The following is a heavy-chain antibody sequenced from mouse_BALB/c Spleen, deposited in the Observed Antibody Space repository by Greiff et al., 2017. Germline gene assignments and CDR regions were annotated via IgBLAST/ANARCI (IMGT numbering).Heavy chain of an antibody. CDR3: ARNPFSYDYDEMDY. D-gene: IGHD2-4*01. J-gene: IGHJ4*01. CDR2: IWSGGST. CDR1: GFSLTSYG. Sequence: QVQLKESGPGLVQPSQSLSITCTVSGFSLTSYGVHWVRQSPGKGLEWLGVIWSGGSTDYNAAFISRLSISKDNSKSQVFFKMNSLQANDTAIYYCARNPFSYDYDEMDYWGQGTSVTVSS. V-gene: IGHV2-2*02.